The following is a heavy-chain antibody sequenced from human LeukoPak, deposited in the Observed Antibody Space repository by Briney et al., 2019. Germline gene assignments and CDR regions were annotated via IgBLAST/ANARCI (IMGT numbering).Heavy chain of an antibody. CDR3: AKEFGEPYDSSGYYPSYYFDY. D-gene: IGHD3-22*01. J-gene: IGHJ4*02. V-gene: IGHV3-30*18. Sequence: GGSLRLSCAASGFTFSNYGMYWVRQAPGKGLEWVSVISYDGKSKYYAGSVKGRFTISRDDSKNTLYLQMNSLRAEDTAVYYCAKEFGEPYDSSGYYPSYYFDYWGQGTLVTVSS. CDR2: ISYDGKSK. CDR1: GFTFSNYG.